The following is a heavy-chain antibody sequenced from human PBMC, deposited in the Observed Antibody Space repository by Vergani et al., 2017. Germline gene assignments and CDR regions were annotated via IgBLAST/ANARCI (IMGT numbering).Heavy chain of an antibody. CDR3: ARGDHYYDSSGDYYYYYGMDV. J-gene: IGHJ6*02. Sequence: QVQLQESGPGLVKPSETLSLTCTVSGGSISSYYWSWIRQPPGKGLEWIGYIYYSGSTNYNPSLKSSVTISVDTSKNPFSLTLSAVTAADTAVYYCARGDHYYDSSGDYYYYYGMDVWGQGTTVTVSS. CDR2: IYYSGST. D-gene: IGHD3-22*01. V-gene: IGHV4-59*01. CDR1: GGSISSYY.